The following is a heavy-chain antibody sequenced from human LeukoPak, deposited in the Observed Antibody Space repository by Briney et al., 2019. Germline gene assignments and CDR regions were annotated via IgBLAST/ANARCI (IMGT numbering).Heavy chain of an antibody. CDR3: AKDGAYSGSRMFDY. V-gene: IGHV3-33*06. Sequence: EGSLRLSCAASGFTFSSYGMHWVRQAPGKGLEWVAVIWYDGSNKYYADSVEGRFTISRDNSKNTLYLQMNSLRAEDTAVYYCAKDGAYSGSRMFDYWGQGTLVTVSS. D-gene: IGHD1-26*01. J-gene: IGHJ4*02. CDR2: IWYDGSNK. CDR1: GFTFSSYG.